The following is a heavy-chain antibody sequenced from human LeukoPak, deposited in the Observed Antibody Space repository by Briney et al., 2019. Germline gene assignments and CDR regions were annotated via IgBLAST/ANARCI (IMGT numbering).Heavy chain of an antibody. CDR1: GFSVSSNY. CDR2: IYSGDTT. Sequence: PGGSLRLSCAASGFSVSSNYMSWVRQAPGKGLEWVSVIYSGDTTYYADSVQGRFTFSRDNSKNTLFLQIHSLRAEDTAVYYCARILHDYGDETQAYYFDYWGQGTLVTVSS. J-gene: IGHJ4*02. CDR3: ARILHDYGDETQAYYFDY. D-gene: IGHD4-17*01. V-gene: IGHV3-53*01.